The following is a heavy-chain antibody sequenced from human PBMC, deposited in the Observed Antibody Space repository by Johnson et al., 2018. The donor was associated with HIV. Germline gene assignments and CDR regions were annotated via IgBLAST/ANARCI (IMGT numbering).Heavy chain of an antibody. CDR1: GFIFSSYW. Sequence: VQLVESGGGVVQPGGSLRLSCAASGFIFSSYWMHWVRQAPGKGLVWVSAISGSGGSTYYADSVKGRFTISRDNSKNTLYLQMNSLRAEDTAVYYCAKGPLQWELLQAFDIWGQGTMVTVSS. J-gene: IGHJ3*02. D-gene: IGHD1-26*01. CDR3: AKGPLQWELLQAFDI. V-gene: IGHV3-23*04. CDR2: ISGSGGST.